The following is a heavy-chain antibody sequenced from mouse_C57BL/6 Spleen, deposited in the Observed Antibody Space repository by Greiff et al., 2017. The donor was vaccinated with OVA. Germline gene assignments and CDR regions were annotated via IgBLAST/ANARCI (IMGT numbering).Heavy chain of an antibody. CDR2: IYPGDGDT. V-gene: IGHV1-80*01. J-gene: IGHJ2*01. D-gene: IGHD1-1*01. CDR1: GYAFSSYW. CDR3: ARSGTTVVAMDY. Sequence: VQLQQSGAELVKPGASVKISCKASGYAFSSYWMNWVKQRPGKGLEWIGQIYPGDGDTNYNGKFKGKATLTADKSSSTAYMQLSSLTSEDSAVYVCARSGTTVVAMDYWGQGTTLTVSS.